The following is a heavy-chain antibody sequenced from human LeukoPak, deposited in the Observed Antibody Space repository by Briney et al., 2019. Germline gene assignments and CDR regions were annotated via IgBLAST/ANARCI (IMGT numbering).Heavy chain of an antibody. D-gene: IGHD6-13*01. J-gene: IGHJ4*02. CDR3: ARDGFSSSWGLAY. V-gene: IGHV3-53*01. CDR1: GFTFSSYA. Sequence: GGSLRLSCAASGFTFSSYAMSWVRQAPGKGLEWVSVIYSGGSTYYADSVKGRFTISRDNSKNTLYLQMNSLRVEDTAVYYCARDGFSSSWGLAYWGQGTLVTVSS. CDR2: IYSGGST.